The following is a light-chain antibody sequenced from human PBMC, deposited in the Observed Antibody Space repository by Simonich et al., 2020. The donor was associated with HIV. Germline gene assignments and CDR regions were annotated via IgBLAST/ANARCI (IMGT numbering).Light chain of an antibody. CDR3: QQYNNWPT. J-gene: IGKJ1*01. CDR1: QSVSSN. Sequence: EVVMTQSPATLSVSPGERATLSCRASQSVSSNLAWYQQKPGQAPRLLIYGASTRATGSPARFGGSGSGTEFTLTISSLQSEDFAVYYCQQYNNWPTFGQGTKVEIK. CDR2: GAS. V-gene: IGKV3-15*01.